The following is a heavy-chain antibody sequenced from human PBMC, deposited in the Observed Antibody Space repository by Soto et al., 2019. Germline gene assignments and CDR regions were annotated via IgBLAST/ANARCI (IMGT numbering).Heavy chain of an antibody. D-gene: IGHD3-9*01. CDR2: IYHSGST. J-gene: IGHJ6*02. CDR3: ARDSVRYDILTGYYGPYGMDV. Sequence: SETLSLTCAVSGGSISSGGYSWSWIRQPPGKGLEWIGYIYHSGSTNYNPSLKSRVTISVDTSKNQFSLKLSSVTAADTAVYYCARDSVRYDILTGYYGPYGMDVWGQGTTVTVSS. V-gene: IGHV4-30-2*01. CDR1: GGSISSGGYS.